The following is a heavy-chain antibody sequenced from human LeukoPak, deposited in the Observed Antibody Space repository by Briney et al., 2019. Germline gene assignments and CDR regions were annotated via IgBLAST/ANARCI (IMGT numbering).Heavy chain of an antibody. D-gene: IGHD6-19*01. Sequence: GGSLRLSCSASGFTFSNYWMSWVRQAPGKGLEWVANIKQDGGKKNYVDSVKGRFTISRDNGKNSLYLQMNSLRAEDTAVYYCARGWAVAGKGYVDYWGQGTLVTVSS. CDR3: ARGWAVAGKGYVDY. CDR1: GFTFSNYW. J-gene: IGHJ4*02. CDR2: IKQDGGKK. V-gene: IGHV3-7*03.